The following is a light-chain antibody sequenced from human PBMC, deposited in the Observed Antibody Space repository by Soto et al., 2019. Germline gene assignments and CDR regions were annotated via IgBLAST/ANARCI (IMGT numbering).Light chain of an antibody. Sequence: IVLTQPPGTLSLSPGERATLSCRASQSLGTDYLAWYQQKPGQAPSLLIYDASRRATGIPVRFSGSGSGADFTLTLSTLEPEDFAVYYCQQYAYSPPHSFGQGTKLEIK. J-gene: IGKJ2*03. CDR3: QQYAYSPPHS. CDR2: DAS. V-gene: IGKV3-20*01. CDR1: QSLGTDY.